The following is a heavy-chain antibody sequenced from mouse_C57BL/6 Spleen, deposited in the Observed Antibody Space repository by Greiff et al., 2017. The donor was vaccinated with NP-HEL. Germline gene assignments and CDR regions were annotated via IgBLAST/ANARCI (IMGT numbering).Heavy chain of an antibody. V-gene: IGHV1-80*01. Sequence: VKLQESGAELVKPGASVKISCKASGYAFSSYWMNWVKQRPGKGLEWIGQIYPGDGDTNYNGKFKGKATLTADKSSSTAYMQLSSLTSEDSAVYFCARAGGTWYFDVWGTGTTVTVSS. CDR2: IYPGDGDT. J-gene: IGHJ1*03. D-gene: IGHD3-3*01. CDR3: ARAGGTWYFDV. CDR1: GYAFSSYW.